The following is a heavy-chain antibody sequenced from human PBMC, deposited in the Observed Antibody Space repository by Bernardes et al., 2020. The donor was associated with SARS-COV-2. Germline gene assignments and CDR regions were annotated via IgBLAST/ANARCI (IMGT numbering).Heavy chain of an antibody. Sequence: SSTLSLTFTVSGGSIGTYYWSWIRQPPGKRLEWIGYIFHTGSTNYNYSLKSRVAISLDASKNQFSLNLNSVTAADAAVYYCARGARQRPTDAFDIWGQGTVVTVSS. V-gene: IGHV4-59*01. D-gene: IGHD6-6*01. CDR1: GGSIGTYY. CDR3: ARGARQRPTDAFDI. CDR2: IFHTGST. J-gene: IGHJ3*02.